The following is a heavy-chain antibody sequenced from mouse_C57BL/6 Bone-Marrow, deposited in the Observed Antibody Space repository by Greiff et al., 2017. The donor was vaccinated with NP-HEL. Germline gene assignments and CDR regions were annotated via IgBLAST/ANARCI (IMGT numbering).Heavy chain of an antibody. J-gene: IGHJ1*03. D-gene: IGHD1-1*01. CDR1: GYTFTSSG. V-gene: IGHV1-81*01. Sequence: QVQLQQSGAELARPGASVKLSCKASGYTFTSSGRSWVKQRTGQGLEWIGEIYPRSGNTYYNEKFKGKATLTADKSSSTAYMELRCLTAENSAVYFCARSPDSYGSRKVVWGTGTTVTVSS. CDR2: IYPRSGNT. CDR3: ARSPDSYGSRKVV.